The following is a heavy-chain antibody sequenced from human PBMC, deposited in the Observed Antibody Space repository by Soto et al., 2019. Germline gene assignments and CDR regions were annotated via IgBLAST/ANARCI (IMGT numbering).Heavy chain of an antibody. D-gene: IGHD3-22*01. CDR1: GFTFSSYG. CDR3: AKDIWDYYDSSGLNWFDP. V-gene: IGHV3-30*18. CDR2: ISYDGSNK. J-gene: IGHJ5*02. Sequence: GGSLRLSCAASGFTFSSYGMHWVRQAPGKGLEWVAVISYDGSNKYYADSVKGRFTISRDNSKNTLYLQMNSLRAEDTAVYYCAKDIWDYYDSSGLNWFDPWGQGTLVTVSS.